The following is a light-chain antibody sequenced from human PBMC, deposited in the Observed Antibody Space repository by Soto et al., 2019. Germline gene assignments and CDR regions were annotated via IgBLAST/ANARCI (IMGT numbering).Light chain of an antibody. CDR3: ISYTGSTTLVV. J-gene: IGLJ2*01. CDR1: SSDVGGYNY. V-gene: IGLV2-14*01. CDR2: EVT. Sequence: QSALTQPASVSGSPGQSITISCTGASSDVGGYNYVSWYQQHPGKAPKRMIYEVTNRPSGVSDRFSGSKSGNTASLTISGLQAEDEADYYCISYTGSTTLVVFGGGTKVTVL.